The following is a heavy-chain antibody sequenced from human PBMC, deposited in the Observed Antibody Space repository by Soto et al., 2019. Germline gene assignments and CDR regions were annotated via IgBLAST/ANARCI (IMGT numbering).Heavy chain of an antibody. CDR2: IYYSGST. CDR1: GGSISSYY. CDR3: AGATGLKYYFDY. J-gene: IGHJ4*02. D-gene: IGHD4-4*01. Sequence: SETLSLTCTVSGGSISSYYWSWIRQPPGKGLEWIGYIYYSGSTNYNPSLKSRVTISVDTSKNQFSLKLSSVTAADTAVYYCAGATGLKYYFDYWGQGTLVTVSS. V-gene: IGHV4-59*01.